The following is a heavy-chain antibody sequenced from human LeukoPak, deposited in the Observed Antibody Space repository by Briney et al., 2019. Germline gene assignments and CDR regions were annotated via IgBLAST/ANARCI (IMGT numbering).Heavy chain of an antibody. Sequence: PGGSLRLSCAASGFTFSSYSMNWVRQAPGKGLEWVSYISSSSSTIYYADSVKGRFTISRDNAKNSLYLQMNSLRAEDTAVYYCARDLTSALGYCSSTSCYYFDYWGQGTLVTVSS. CDR3: ARDLTSALGYCSSTSCYYFDY. J-gene: IGHJ4*02. V-gene: IGHV3-48*01. CDR1: GFTFSSYS. CDR2: ISSSSSTI. D-gene: IGHD2-2*01.